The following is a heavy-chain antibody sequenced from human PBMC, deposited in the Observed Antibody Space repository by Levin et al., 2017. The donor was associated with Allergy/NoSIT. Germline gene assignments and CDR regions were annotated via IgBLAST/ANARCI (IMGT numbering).Heavy chain of an antibody. Sequence: SQTLSLTCTVSGGSISGYYWSWIRQPPGKGLEWIGYVHYSGSTNYNPSLTSRVTISVDTSKKQFSLRLTSVTAADTAVYYCASNIAAAGHNWFDPWGQGTLVTVSS. J-gene: IGHJ5*02. CDR1: GGSISGYY. V-gene: IGHV4-59*08. CDR2: VHYSGST. D-gene: IGHD6-13*01. CDR3: ASNIAAAGHNWFDP.